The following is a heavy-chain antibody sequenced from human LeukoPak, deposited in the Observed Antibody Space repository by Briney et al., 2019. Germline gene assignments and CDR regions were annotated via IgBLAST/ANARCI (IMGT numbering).Heavy chain of an antibody. V-gene: IGHV7-4-1*02. CDR3: AREREVAARSAFDY. CDR1: GYTFASYV. Sequence: ASVKVSCKASGYTFASYVMNWVRQAPGQGLEWLGWINTNTGKPTYTKTFPGRFVFSLDTSVSTAYLQISSLKAEDTALYYCAREREVAARSAFDYWGQGTLVTVSS. CDR2: INTNTGKP. D-gene: IGHD2-15*01. J-gene: IGHJ4*02.